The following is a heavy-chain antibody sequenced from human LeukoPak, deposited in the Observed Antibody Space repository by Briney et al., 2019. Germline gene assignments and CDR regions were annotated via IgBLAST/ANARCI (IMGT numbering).Heavy chain of an antibody. D-gene: IGHD3-22*01. V-gene: IGHV3-74*01. CDR1: GFTVKKDY. CDR3: ATPHLYDSSGYYYVPDEYFQH. CDR2: INTDGSST. J-gene: IGHJ1*01. Sequence: PGGSLRLPCAASGFTVKKDYMTWVRQAPGKGLVWVSRINTDGSSTSYADSVKGRFTISRDNAKNTLYLQMNSLRAEDTAVYYCATPHLYDSSGYYYVPDEYFQHWGQGTLVTVSS.